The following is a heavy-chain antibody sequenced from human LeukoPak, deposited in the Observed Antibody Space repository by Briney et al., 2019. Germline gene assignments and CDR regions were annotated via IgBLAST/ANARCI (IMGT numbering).Heavy chain of an antibody. V-gene: IGHV3-11*06. D-gene: IGHD3-22*01. CDR2: ISSSSSYI. CDR1: GFALSDSY. CDR3: ARDRITMIVVGRAFDI. J-gene: IGHJ3*02. Sequence: GSLRLSCAASGFALSDSYMSWIRQAPGKGLEWVSSISSSSSYIYYADSVKGRFTISRDNAKNSLYLQMNSLRAEDTAVYYCARDRITMIVVGRAFDIWGQGTMVTVSS.